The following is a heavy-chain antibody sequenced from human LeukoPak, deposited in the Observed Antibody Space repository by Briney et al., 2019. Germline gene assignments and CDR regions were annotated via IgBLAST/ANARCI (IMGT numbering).Heavy chain of an antibody. CDR2: IIPILGIA. Sequence: GASVKVSCKASGGTFSSYAISWVRQAPGQGLEWMGRIIPILGIANYAQKFQGRVTITADKSTSTAYMELSSLRSEGTAVYYCARGYSSGWYEDYWGQGTLVTVSS. D-gene: IGHD6-19*01. CDR1: GGTFSSYA. CDR3: ARGYSSGWYEDY. J-gene: IGHJ4*02. V-gene: IGHV1-69*04.